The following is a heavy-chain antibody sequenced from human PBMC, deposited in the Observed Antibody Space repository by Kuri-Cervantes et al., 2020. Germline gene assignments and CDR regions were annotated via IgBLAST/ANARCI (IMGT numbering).Heavy chain of an antibody. J-gene: IGHJ4*02. CDR3: ARGEAYYGSGSDQKVGDY. V-gene: IGHV1-18*01. CDR2: ISAYSGKT. Sequence: ASVKVSCKASGYIFTDYGSTWVRQAPGQGLVWVGWISAYSGKTNYAQKVQGRVSMTTDTSTTTAYMELRSLISDDTAVYYCARGEAYYGSGSDQKVGDYWCQGTLVTVSS. CDR1: GYIFTDYG. D-gene: IGHD3-10*01.